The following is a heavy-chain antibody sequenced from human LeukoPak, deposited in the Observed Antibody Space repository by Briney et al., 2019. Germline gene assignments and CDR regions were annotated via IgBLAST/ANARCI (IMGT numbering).Heavy chain of an antibody. Sequence: GGSLRLSCAASGFTFSTYGMHWVRQAPGKGLEWVAFIRYDGSNKFYADSVKGRLTISRDNSKNTLFLQMNSPRAEDTAVYYCAKDRSYGFFLWGQGTLVTVSS. J-gene: IGHJ4*02. CDR3: AKDRSYGFFL. CDR2: IRYDGSNK. CDR1: GFTFSTYG. V-gene: IGHV3-30*02. D-gene: IGHD3-16*01.